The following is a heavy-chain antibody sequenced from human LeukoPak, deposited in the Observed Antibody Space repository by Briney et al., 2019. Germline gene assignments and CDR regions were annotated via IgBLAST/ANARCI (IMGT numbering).Heavy chain of an antibody. CDR2: ISAYNGNT. V-gene: IGHV1-18*01. D-gene: IGHD6-19*01. CDR3: ATIAVAGTGSGLFDY. CDR1: GYTFTSYG. Sequence: ASVKVSCKASGYTFTSYGISWVRQAPGQGLEWMGWISAYNGNTNYAQKLQGRVTMATDTSTSTAYMELRSLRSDDTAVYYCATIAVAGTGSGLFDYWGQGTLVTVSS. J-gene: IGHJ4*02.